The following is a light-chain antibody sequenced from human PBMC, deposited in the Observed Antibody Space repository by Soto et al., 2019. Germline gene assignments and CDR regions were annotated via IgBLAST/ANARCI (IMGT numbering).Light chain of an antibody. J-gene: IGLJ3*02. CDR1: TSDVGRYNY. CDR3: NSYTTGTTWV. V-gene: IGLV2-14*01. CDR2: DVS. Sequence: QSALTQPASVSGSPGQSITISSTGTTSDVGRYNYVSWHQQHPGKAPKLLIFDVSNRPSGVSDRFSGSKSGNTASLTISGLQAEDEADYYCNSYTTGTTWVFGGGTKVTVL.